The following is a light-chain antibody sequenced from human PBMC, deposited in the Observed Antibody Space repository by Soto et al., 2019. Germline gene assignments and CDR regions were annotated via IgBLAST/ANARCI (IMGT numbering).Light chain of an antibody. CDR3: QQYDNWPLT. Sequence: DIQMTQSPSTLSASVGDRVTITCGASQSISTYFTWYQQKPGKAPKLLIYDASSLKSGVPSRFSGSGSGTEFTLTISSLQPEDLAVYYCQQYDNWPLTFGQGTQVDI. CDR1: QSISTY. CDR2: DAS. V-gene: IGKV1-5*01. J-gene: IGKJ1*01.